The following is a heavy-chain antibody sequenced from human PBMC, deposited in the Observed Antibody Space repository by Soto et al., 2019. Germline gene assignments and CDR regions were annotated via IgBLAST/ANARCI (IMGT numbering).Heavy chain of an antibody. V-gene: IGHV4-59*01. CDR1: GNSIGSFF. CDR2: IYDSGDT. Sequence: PSETLSLTCSVSGNSIGSFFRSWIRQTPGKGLEWVGFIYDSGDTNYNPSLKSRVSISLDTSKSQFSLKLRSVTAADTAMYYCVSSRSAISGDAFDIWGRGTMVTVS. D-gene: IGHD2-2*01. J-gene: IGHJ3*02. CDR3: VSSRSAISGDAFDI.